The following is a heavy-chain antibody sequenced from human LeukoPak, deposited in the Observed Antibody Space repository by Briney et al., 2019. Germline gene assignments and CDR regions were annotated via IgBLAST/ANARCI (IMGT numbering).Heavy chain of an antibody. CDR2: IKEDGSVI. J-gene: IGHJ4*02. D-gene: IGHD5-24*01. CDR1: GFTFSSYW. CDR3: ATDRGWLQFDY. Sequence: PGGSLRLSCAASGFTFSSYWMNWVRQAPGKGLEWVANIKEDGSVINYIDSVKGRFTISRDNAKNLLYLQMNSLRAEDTAVYYCATDRGWLQFDYWGQGTLVTVSS. V-gene: IGHV3-7*01.